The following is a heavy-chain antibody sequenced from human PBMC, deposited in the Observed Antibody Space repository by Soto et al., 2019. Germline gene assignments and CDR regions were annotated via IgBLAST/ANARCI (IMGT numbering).Heavy chain of an antibody. CDR1: GFTFSSYS. CDR2: ISSSSSTI. V-gene: IGHV3-48*01. J-gene: IGHJ3*02. D-gene: IGHD6-19*01. Sequence: PGGSLRLSCAASGFTFSSYSMNWVRQAPGKGLEWVSYISSSSSTIYYADSVKGRLTISRDNAKNSLYLQMNSLRAEDTAVYYCARDFGSGEDAFDIWGQGTMVTVSS. CDR3: ARDFGSGEDAFDI.